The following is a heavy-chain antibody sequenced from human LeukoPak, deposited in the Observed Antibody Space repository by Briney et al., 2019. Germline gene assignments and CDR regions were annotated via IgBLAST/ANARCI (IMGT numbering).Heavy chain of an antibody. Sequence: GGSLRLSCAASGFTFSSYAMSWVRQAPGKGLEWVSAISGSGGSTYYADSVKGRFTISRDNSKNTLYLQMNSLRAEDTAVYYCGLVDIAMVFGYWGQGTLVTVSS. J-gene: IGHJ4*02. CDR2: ISGSGGST. V-gene: IGHV3-23*01. CDR1: GFTFSSYA. CDR3: GLVDIAMVFGY. D-gene: IGHD5-18*01.